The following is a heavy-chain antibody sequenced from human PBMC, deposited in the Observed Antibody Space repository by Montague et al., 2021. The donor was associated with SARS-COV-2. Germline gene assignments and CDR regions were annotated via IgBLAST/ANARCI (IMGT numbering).Heavy chain of an antibody. Sequence: SETLSLTCTVSGGSISSGGYYWDWIRQSPGMGLEWIGTIYYSGSTDYNPSLKSRVTISVDTSRNQFSLKVSSVTAADTAVYYCATTGGPTTVAGPFDYWGQGTLVTVSS. D-gene: IGHD6-19*01. CDR3: ATTGGPTTVAGPFDY. V-gene: IGHV4-39*01. CDR2: IYYSGST. J-gene: IGHJ4*02. CDR1: GGSISSGGYY.